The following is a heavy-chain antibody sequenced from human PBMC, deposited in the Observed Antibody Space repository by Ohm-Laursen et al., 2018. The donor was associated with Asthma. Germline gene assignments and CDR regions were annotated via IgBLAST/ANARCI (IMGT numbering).Heavy chain of an antibody. V-gene: IGHV1-69*01. CDR3: ARDDSSGWAFDY. J-gene: IGHJ4*02. D-gene: IGHD6-19*01. CDR2: IIPIFGTA. CDR1: GGTFSSYA. Sequence: SSVKVSCKASGGTFSSYAISWVRQAPGQGLEWMGGIIPIFGTANYAQKFQGRVTITADESTSTAYMELSSLRSEDTAVYYCARDDSSGWAFDYRGQGTLVTVSS.